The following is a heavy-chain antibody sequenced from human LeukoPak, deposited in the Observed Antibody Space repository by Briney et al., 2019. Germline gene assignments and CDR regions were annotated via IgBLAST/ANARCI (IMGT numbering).Heavy chain of an antibody. CDR2: LHYDGFTT. CDR3: ARDARGWTFDY. D-gene: IGHD5-12*01. V-gene: IGHV3-74*01. Sequence: GGSLRLSCVASGFTFNNYWMHWVRQVPGKGMVWLSRLHYDGFTTTYADSVKGRFTISRDNAKNTLYLQMNSLRAEDTAVYYCARDARGWTFDYWGQGALVTVSS. CDR1: GFTFNNYW. J-gene: IGHJ4*02.